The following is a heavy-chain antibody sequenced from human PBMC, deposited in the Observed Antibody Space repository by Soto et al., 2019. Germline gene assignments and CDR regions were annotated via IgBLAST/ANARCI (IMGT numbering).Heavy chain of an antibody. CDR1: GDSISTSLFY. Sequence: ETLSPTDRVFGDSISTSLFYWDWIPWSPGKGLGWIGSIYYRGSTYYNPSLKRRVTISVDTSKNQFSLKLSSVTAADTAVYYCAKGGSGSYSNAFDIWGQGTMVS. CDR2: IYYRGST. V-gene: IGHV4-39*01. J-gene: IGHJ3*02. D-gene: IGHD3-10*01. CDR3: AKGGSGSYSNAFDI.